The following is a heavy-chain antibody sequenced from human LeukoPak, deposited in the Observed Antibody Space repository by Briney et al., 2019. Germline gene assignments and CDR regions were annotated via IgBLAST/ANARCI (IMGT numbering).Heavy chain of an antibody. CDR3: TRHWGTGYYYYYMDV. Sequence: GGSLRLSCAASGFTFSGSAMHWGRQASGKGLEWVGRIRSEANSYATAYAASVKGGFTISRDDSKNTAYLQMNSLKTEDTAVYYCTRHWGTGYYYYYMDVWGKGTTVTVSS. D-gene: IGHD7-27*01. J-gene: IGHJ6*03. CDR1: GFTFSGSA. V-gene: IGHV3-73*01. CDR2: IRSEANSYAT.